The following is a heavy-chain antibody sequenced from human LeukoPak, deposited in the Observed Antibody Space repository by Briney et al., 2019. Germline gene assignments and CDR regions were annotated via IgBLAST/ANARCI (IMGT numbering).Heavy chain of an antibody. CDR2: VIPIFGTA. Sequence: SVKVSCKASIYIFSNYGVNWVRQAPGQGLEWMGRVIPIFGTANYAQKFQGRVTITTDESTSTAYMELSSLRSEDTAVYYCARCPYNWNLEYYFDYWGQGTLVTVSS. CDR3: ARCPYNWNLEYYFDY. D-gene: IGHD1-20*01. CDR1: IYIFSNYG. V-gene: IGHV1-69*05. J-gene: IGHJ4*02.